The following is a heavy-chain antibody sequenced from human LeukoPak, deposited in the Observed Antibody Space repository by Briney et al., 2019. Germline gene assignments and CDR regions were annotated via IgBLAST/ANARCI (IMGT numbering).Heavy chain of an antibody. Sequence: GGSLRLSCAASGFTFSSYAMHWVRQAPGKGLEWVAVISYDGSNKYYADSVKGRFTISRDNSKNTLYLQMNSLRAGDTAVYYCARAQDWLLPLDYWGQGTLVTVSS. CDR2: ISYDGSNK. D-gene: IGHD3/OR15-3a*01. V-gene: IGHV3-30-3*01. CDR3: ARAQDWLLPLDY. J-gene: IGHJ4*02. CDR1: GFTFSSYA.